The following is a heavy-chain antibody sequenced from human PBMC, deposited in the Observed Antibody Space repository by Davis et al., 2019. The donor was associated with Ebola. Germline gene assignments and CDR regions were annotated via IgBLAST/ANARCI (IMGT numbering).Heavy chain of an antibody. Sequence: ASVKVSCKASGYTFTSYGISWVRQAPGQGLEWMGGIIPIFGTANYAQKLQGRVTMTTDTSTSTAYMELRSLRSDDTAVYYCARVGEYYDFWSGYRTYYYGMDVWGQGTTVTVSS. CDR2: IIPIFGTA. J-gene: IGHJ6*02. CDR3: ARVGEYYDFWSGYRTYYYGMDV. CDR1: GYTFTSYG. V-gene: IGHV1-18*01. D-gene: IGHD3-3*01.